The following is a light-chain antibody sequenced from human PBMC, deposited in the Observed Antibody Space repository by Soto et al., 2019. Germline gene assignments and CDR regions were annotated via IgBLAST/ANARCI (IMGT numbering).Light chain of an antibody. CDR3: QSYDSSLSGYV. CDR1: SSNIGAGFD. V-gene: IGLV1-40*01. CDR2: XXX. Sequence: QSVLTQPPSVSGAPGQRVSISCTGSSSNIGAGFDVHWYQHLPGTAPKLLIXXXXXXXSGVTDRFSGSKSGTSASLAITGLQAEDEADYYCQSYDSSLSGYVFGTGTRVTVL. J-gene: IGLJ1*01.